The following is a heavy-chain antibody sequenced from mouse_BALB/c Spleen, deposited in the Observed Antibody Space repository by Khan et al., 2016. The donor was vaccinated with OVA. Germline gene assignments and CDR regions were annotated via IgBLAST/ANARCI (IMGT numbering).Heavy chain of an antibody. J-gene: IGHJ3*01. CDR1: GFTFSTYG. D-gene: IGHD1-1*01. V-gene: IGHV5-6*01. CDR2: VSTGGSYT. Sequence: EVQLVESGGDLVKPGGSLKLSCAASGFTFSTYGMSWVRQAPDKRLEWVATVSTGGSYTYYPDSVKGRFTISRDNAKNPLYLQLSGLRSEDTTMFYCSRLAYDFVIGGFAYWGQGTLVTVA. CDR3: SRLAYDFVIGGFAY.